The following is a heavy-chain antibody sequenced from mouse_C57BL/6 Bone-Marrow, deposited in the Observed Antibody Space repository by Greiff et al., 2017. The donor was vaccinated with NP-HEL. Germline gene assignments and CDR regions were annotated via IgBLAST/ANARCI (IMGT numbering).Heavy chain of an antibody. CDR3: AREFYYGSRDWYFDV. V-gene: IGHV1-18*01. Sequence: VQLQQSGPELVKPGASVKIPCKASGYTFTDYNMDWVKQSHGKSLEWIGDINPNNGGTIYNQKFKGKATLTVDKSSSTAYMELRSLTSEDTAVYYCAREFYYGSRDWYFDVWGTGTTVTVSS. J-gene: IGHJ1*03. CDR2: INPNNGGT. D-gene: IGHD1-1*01. CDR1: GYTFTDYN.